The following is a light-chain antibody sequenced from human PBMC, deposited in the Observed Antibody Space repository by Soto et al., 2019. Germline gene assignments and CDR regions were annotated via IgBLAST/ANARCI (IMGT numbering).Light chain of an antibody. Sequence: AIRMTQSPSSLSASTGDRVTITCRASQGINSYLAWYQQKPGKAPKLLIYGASTLQSGVPSGFSGSGSGTDFTLTISCLQSEDFATYYCQQYYSYPWTFGQGTKVEIK. CDR1: QGINSY. CDR3: QQYYSYPWT. J-gene: IGKJ1*01. CDR2: GAS. V-gene: IGKV1-8*01.